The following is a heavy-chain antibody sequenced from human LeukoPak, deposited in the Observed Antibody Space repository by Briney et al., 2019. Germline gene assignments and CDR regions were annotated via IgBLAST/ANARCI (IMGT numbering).Heavy chain of an antibody. D-gene: IGHD3-10*01. CDR1: GGSISSYY. CDR2: INHSEST. V-gene: IGHV4-34*01. CDR3: ARRFGRKFGERFYYYHYMDV. Sequence: SETLSLTCTVSGGSISSYYWSWIRQPPGKGLEWIGEINHSESTNYNPSLKSRVTISVDTSKNQFSLRLTSVTAADTAVYYCARRFGRKFGERFYYYHYMDVWGKGTTVTISS. J-gene: IGHJ6*03.